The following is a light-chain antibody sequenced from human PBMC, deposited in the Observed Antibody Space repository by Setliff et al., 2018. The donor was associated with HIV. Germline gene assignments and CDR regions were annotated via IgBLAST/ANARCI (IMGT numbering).Light chain of an antibody. CDR1: SGDVGRYNL. V-gene: IGLV2-23*01. Sequence: QSALTQPASVSGSPGQSITISCTGTSGDVGRYNLVSWYQQQPGKPPKLMIYQASKRPSGVSNRFSGSKSGTTASLTISGLQAEDEADYYCCSYSTSSTLVFGGGTK. CDR3: CSYSTSSTLV. CDR2: QAS. J-gene: IGLJ2*01.